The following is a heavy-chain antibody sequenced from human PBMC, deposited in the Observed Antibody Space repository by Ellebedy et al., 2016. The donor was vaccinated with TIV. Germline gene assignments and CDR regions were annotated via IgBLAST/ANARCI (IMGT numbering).Heavy chain of an antibody. Sequence: GGSLRLXXEASGFTFSSHSMNWVRQAPGKGLAWVSYIISSGSTTYHADSVRGRFTISRDNAKNSLYLQVNSLRDEDTAVYYCARDSGYKDNIWETYYFDKWGRGTQVTVSS. D-gene: IGHD3-16*01. CDR2: IISSGSTT. J-gene: IGHJ4*02. CDR1: GFTFSSHS. CDR3: ARDSGYKDNIWETYYFDK. V-gene: IGHV3-48*02.